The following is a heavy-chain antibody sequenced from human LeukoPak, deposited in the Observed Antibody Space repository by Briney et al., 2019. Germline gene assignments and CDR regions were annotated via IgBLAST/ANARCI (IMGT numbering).Heavy chain of an antibody. D-gene: IGHD6-25*01. J-gene: IGHJ4*02. Sequence: GGSLRLSCAASGFTFSSYWMSWVRQAPGKGLKCVANIKQDGSEKYYVDSVRGRFTLSRDNAKNSLYLQMNSLRVEDTAVYYCATSAARAIESWGQGTLVTVSS. CDR3: ATSAARAIES. V-gene: IGHV3-7*01. CDR1: GFTFSSYW. CDR2: IKQDGSEK.